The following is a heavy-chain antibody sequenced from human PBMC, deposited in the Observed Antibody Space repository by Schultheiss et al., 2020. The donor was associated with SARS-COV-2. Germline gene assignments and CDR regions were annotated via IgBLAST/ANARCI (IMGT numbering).Heavy chain of an antibody. D-gene: IGHD5-18*01. CDR3: ARGGYSYGYAY. CDR2: IWFDGSKT. V-gene: IGHV3-30*02. Sequence: GGSLRLSCEVSGFTFSSYYMHWVRQAPGKGLEWVAIIWFDGSKTYYADSVKGRFTISRDNSKNTLYLQMNSLRAEDTAMYYCARGGYSYGYAYWGQGTLVTVSS. J-gene: IGHJ4*02. CDR1: GFTFSSYY.